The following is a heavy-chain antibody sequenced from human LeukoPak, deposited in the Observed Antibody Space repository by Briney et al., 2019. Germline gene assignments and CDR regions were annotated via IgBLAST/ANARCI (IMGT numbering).Heavy chain of an antibody. CDR2: MNDSGRT. D-gene: IGHD1-14*01. Sequence: SETLSLTCAVYDESLNGYYWSWIRQPPGKGLEWIGEMNDSGRTTYNPSLESRAIISAERSKNQFSLKLTSVTAADTAVYYCASGSWSRRFAPWGQGTLVTVSS. CDR3: ASGSWSRRFAP. CDR1: DESLNGYY. J-gene: IGHJ5*02. V-gene: IGHV4-34*01.